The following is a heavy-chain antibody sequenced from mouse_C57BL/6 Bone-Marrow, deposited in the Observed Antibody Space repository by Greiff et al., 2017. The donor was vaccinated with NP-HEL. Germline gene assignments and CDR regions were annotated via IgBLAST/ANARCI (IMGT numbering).Heavy chain of an antibody. J-gene: IGHJ2*01. CDR2: IYPRSGNT. CDR1: GYTFTSYG. D-gene: IGHD1-1*01. V-gene: IGHV1-81*01. CDR3: ARDGYYYGSRGDY. Sequence: QVQLQQSGAELARPGASVKLSCKASGYTFTSYGISWVKQRTGQGLEWIGEIYPRSGNTYYNEKFKGKDTLTADKSSSTAYMELRSLTSEDSAGYFCARDGYYYGSRGDYWGQGTTLTVSS.